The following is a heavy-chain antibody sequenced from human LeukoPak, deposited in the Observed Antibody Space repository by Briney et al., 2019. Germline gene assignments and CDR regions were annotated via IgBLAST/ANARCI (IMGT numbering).Heavy chain of an antibody. Sequence: ASVKVSCKVSGYSLAELSMHWVRQAPGKGFEWVGGFAPEEGETFYAQKFQGRVTLTEDTSTDTAYMELSSLKSDDTAVYYCASDLLALGYKDFDPWGQGTLVTVSS. CDR3: ASDLLALGYKDFDP. V-gene: IGHV1-24*01. CDR1: GYSLAELS. D-gene: IGHD3-10*01. J-gene: IGHJ5*02. CDR2: FAPEEGET.